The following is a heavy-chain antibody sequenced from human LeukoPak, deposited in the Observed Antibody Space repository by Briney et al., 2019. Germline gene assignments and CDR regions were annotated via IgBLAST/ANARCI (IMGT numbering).Heavy chain of an antibody. CDR3: AGGITSDY. J-gene: IGHJ4*02. V-gene: IGHV4-34*01. CDR1: GGSFSGYY. Sequence: SETLSLTCAVYGGSFSGYYWSWIRQPPGKGLEWIGEINHSGSTNYNPSLKSRVTISVDTSKNQFPLKLSSVTAADTAVYYCAGGITSDYWGQGTLVTVSS. D-gene: IGHD3-10*01. CDR2: INHSGST.